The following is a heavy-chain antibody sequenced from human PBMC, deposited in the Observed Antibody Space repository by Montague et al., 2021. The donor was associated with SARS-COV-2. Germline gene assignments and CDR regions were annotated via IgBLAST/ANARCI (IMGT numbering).Heavy chain of an antibody. D-gene: IGHD5-12*01. CDR1: GGSISSYY. CDR3: AGDRGRFWHFDL. Sequence: SETLSLTCTVSGGSISSYYWNWIRQSPGKGLGWIGYIYYSGSTXXXPSXKGRVTISVDTSKSQMSLRLNSVTAADTAVYYCAGDRGRFWHFDLWGRGTLVTVSS. V-gene: IGHV4-59*01. J-gene: IGHJ2*01. CDR2: IYYSGST.